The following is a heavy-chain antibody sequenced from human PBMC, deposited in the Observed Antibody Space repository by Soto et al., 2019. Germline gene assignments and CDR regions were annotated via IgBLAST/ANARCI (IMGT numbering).Heavy chain of an antibody. CDR1: GGSISSYY. D-gene: IGHD6-13*01. CDR3: ARDQGQQLVSYYFDY. J-gene: IGHJ4*02. Sequence: PXGTLCLTCTVSGGSISSYYWSWMRQPAGKGLEWIGRIYTSGSTNYNPSLKSRVTMSVDTSKNQFSLKLSSVTAADTAVYYCARDQGQQLVSYYFDYWGQGTLVTVSS. CDR2: IYTSGST. V-gene: IGHV4-4*07.